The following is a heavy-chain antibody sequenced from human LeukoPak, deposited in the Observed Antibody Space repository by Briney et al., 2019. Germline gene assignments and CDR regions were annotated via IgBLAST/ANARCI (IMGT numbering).Heavy chain of an antibody. CDR2: ISAYNGNT. CDR3: ARGGRTFPYYYYYMDV. Sequence: ASVKVSCKASGYTFTSYGISWVRQDPGQGGEWMGWISAYNGNTNYAQKLQGRGTMTTDTSTSTAYMELRSLRSDDTAVYYCARGGRTFPYYYYYMDVWGKGTTVTVSS. CDR1: GYTFTSYG. D-gene: IGHD1-14*01. J-gene: IGHJ6*03. V-gene: IGHV1-18*01.